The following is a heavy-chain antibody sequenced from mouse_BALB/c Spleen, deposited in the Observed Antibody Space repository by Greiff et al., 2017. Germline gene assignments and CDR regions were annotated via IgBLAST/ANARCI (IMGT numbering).Heavy chain of an antibody. CDR1: GFTFSDYY. Sequence: EVKLVESGGGLVKPGGSLKLSCAASGFTFSDYYMYWVRQTPEKRLEWVATISDGGSYTYYPDSVKGRFTISRDNAKNNLYLQMSSLKSEDTAMYYCARDGGSFDYWGQGTTLTVSS. V-gene: IGHV5-4*02. J-gene: IGHJ2*01. CDR2: ISDGGSYT. CDR3: ARDGGSFDY.